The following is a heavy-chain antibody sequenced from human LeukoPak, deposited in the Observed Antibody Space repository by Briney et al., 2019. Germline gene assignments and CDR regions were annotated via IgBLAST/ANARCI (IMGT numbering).Heavy chain of an antibody. CDR2: IYPGDSDT. CDR3: ARRPPPYSSSWYIGWFDP. Sequence: GESLKISCKGSGYSFTSYWIGWVRQMPGKGLEWMGIIYPGDSDTRYSPSFQGQVTISADKSISTAYLQWSSLKASDTAMYYCARRPPPYSSSWYIGWFDPWGQGTLVTVSS. J-gene: IGHJ5*02. CDR1: GYSFTSYW. V-gene: IGHV5-51*01. D-gene: IGHD6-13*01.